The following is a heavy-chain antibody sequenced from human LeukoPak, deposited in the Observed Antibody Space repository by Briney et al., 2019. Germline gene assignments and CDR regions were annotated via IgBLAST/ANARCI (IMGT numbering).Heavy chain of an antibody. CDR2: FDPEDGET. CDR1: GYTLTELS. D-gene: IGHD3-22*01. V-gene: IGHV1-24*01. Sequence: ASVKVSCKVSGYTLTELSMHWVRQAPGKGLEWMGGFDPEDGETIYAQKFQGRVTMTEDTSTDTAYMELSRLRSDDTAVYYCARERHRSGYYLLDYWGQGTLVTVSS. J-gene: IGHJ4*02. CDR3: ARERHRSGYYLLDY.